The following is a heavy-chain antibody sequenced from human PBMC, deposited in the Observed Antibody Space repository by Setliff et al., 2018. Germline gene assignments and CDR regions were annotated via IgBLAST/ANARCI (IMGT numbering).Heavy chain of an antibody. J-gene: IGHJ4*02. Sequence: KPSETLSLTCTVSGGSISSGDYYWSWIRQPPGKRLEWIGEIIHSGSTNYNPSLKSRVTISMDTSKNQFSLRVSSVTAADTAVYYCARSFSRREKFLLDYWGQGALVTVSS. V-gene: IGHV4-34*12. CDR3: ARSFSRREKFLLDY. CDR1: GGSISSGDYY. CDR2: IIHSGST.